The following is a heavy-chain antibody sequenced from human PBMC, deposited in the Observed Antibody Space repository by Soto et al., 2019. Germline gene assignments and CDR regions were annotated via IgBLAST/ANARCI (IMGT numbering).Heavy chain of an antibody. V-gene: IGHV4-34*01. CDR3: ARGRGEKGQQLVQVVDY. J-gene: IGHJ4*02. CDR1: GGSFSGYY. Sequence: QVQLQQWGAGLLKPSETLSLTCAVYGGSFSGYYWSWIRQPPGKGLEWIGEINHSGSTNYNPSLKSRVTISVATSKNQFSLKLSSVTAADTAVYYCARGRGEKGQQLVQVVDYWGQGTLVTVSS. CDR2: INHSGST. D-gene: IGHD6-13*01.